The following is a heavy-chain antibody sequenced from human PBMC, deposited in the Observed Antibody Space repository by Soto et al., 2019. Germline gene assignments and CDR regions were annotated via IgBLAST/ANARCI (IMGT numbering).Heavy chain of an antibody. V-gene: IGHV2-5*02. J-gene: IGHJ3*02. Sequence: QITLKESGPTLVKPTQTLTLTCTFSVFSLSTSGVGVGWIRQPQVKALEWLALIYWDDDKRYSPSLKSRLTITKDTSKNQVVLTMTKMDPVDTATYYCAHRPLRSLTVGAFDIWGQGTMVPVSS. CDR1: VFSLSTSGVG. CDR3: AHRPLRSLTVGAFDI. CDR2: IYWDDDK. D-gene: IGHD3-3*01.